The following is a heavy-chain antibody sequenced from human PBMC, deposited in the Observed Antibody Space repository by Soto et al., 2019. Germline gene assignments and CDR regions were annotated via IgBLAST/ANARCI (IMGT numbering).Heavy chain of an antibody. CDR2: IYYSGST. CDR3: GRGARGYYYYYMDV. J-gene: IGHJ6*03. Sequence: SETLSLTCTVSGGSISSYYWSWIRQPPGKGLEWIGYIYYSGSTNYNPSLKSRVAISVDTSKNQFSLKLSSVTAADTAVYYRGRGARGYYYYYMDVWGKGTTVTVSS. CDR1: GGSISSYY. V-gene: IGHV4-59*01.